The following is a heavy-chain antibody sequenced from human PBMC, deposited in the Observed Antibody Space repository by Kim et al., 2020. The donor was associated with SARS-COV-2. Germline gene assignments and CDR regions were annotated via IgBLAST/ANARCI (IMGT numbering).Heavy chain of an antibody. CDR2: INPNSGGT. J-gene: IGHJ4*02. CDR1: GYTFTGYY. CDR3: ARVNRERYGGSYYMVYYFDY. V-gene: IGHV1-2*02. Sequence: ASVKVSCKASGYTFTGYYMHWVRQAPGQGLEWMGWINPNSGGTNYAQKFQGRVTMTRDTSISTAYMELSRLRSDDTAVYYCARVNRERYGGSYYMVYYFDYWGQGTLVTVSS. D-gene: IGHD1-26*01.